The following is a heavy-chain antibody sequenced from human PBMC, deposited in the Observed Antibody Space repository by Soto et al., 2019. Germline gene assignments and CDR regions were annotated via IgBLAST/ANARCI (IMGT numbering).Heavy chain of an antibody. CDR1: GFTFNSHG. D-gene: IGHD2-15*01. J-gene: IGHJ4*02. Sequence: QPGGSLRLSCAASGFTFNSHGMHWVRQAPGEGLEWVAVTWYDGRKEYYADSVKGRFTISRDNSKNTVYVQMNSLRAADTGVYYCARARRGRWHDLDSWGQGTQVTVSS. V-gene: IGHV3-33*01. CDR2: TWYDGRKE. CDR3: ARARRGRWHDLDS.